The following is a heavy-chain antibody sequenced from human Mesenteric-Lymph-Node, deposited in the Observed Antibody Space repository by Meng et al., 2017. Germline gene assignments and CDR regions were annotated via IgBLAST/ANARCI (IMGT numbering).Heavy chain of an antibody. D-gene: IGHD3-22*01. CDR1: GGTFSNYA. J-gene: IGHJ4*02. Sequence: VPLTRPWADLKHPSSSVTVSCKATGGTFSNYAYSWVPQAPGQALECMRRINPNTGGTTYAQRFQSRVTITRDTSICTAYMELSRLRSDVNAVDYCSTEGEYYYYFFDFWGQGTLVTVSS. CDR2: INPNTGGT. V-gene: IGHV1-2*06. CDR3: STEGEYYYYFFDF.